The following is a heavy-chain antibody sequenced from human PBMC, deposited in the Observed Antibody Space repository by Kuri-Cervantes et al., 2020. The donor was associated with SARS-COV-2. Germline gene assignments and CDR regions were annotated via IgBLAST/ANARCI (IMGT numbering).Heavy chain of an antibody. V-gene: IGHV3-11*06. J-gene: IGHJ5*02. CDR2: ISSSGSYS. CDR1: GFTVSSNY. Sequence: LSLTCAASGFTVSSNYMSWIRQAPGKGLEWIAYISSSGSYSQSADSVEGRFTASRDNAKNSLYLQMNSLRVEDTALYYCARDLARMTTSSWWGLDTWGQGTLVTVSS. D-gene: IGHD4-11*01. CDR3: ARDLARMTTSSWWGLDT.